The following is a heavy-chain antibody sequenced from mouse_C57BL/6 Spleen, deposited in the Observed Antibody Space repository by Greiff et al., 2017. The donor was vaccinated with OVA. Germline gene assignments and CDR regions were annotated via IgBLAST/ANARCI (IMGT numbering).Heavy chain of an antibody. CDR1: GFTFSDYG. CDR3: ARGPPGTWAMDY. J-gene: IGHJ4*01. CDR2: ISSGSSTI. V-gene: IGHV5-17*01. Sequence: DVKLVESGGGLVKPGGSLKLSCAASGFTFSDYGMHWVRQAPEKGLEWVAYISSGSSTIYYADTVKGRFTISRDNAKNTLFLQMTSLRSEDTAMYYCARGPPGTWAMDYWGQGTSGTVSS. D-gene: IGHD4-1*01.